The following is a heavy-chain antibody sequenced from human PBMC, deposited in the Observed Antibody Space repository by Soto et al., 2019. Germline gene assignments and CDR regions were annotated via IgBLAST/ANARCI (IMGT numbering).Heavy chain of an antibody. J-gene: IGHJ4*02. D-gene: IGHD3-9*01. Sequence: SGGSLRLSCAASGFTFSSYGMHWVRQAPGKGLEWVAVISYDGSNKYYADSVKGRFTISRDNSKNTLYLQMNSLRAEDTAVYYCAKDALRYFDWSHHSYFDYWGQGTLVTVSS. CDR3: AKDALRYFDWSHHSYFDY. V-gene: IGHV3-30*18. CDR1: GFTFSSYG. CDR2: ISYDGSNK.